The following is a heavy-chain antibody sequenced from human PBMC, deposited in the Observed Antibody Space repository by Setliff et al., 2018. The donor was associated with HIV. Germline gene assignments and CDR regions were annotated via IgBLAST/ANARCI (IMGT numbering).Heavy chain of an antibody. CDR1: GDSIDNSNW. CDR2: IYHSGNT. CDR3: ARGLPKKPSTVTNYWYFDL. D-gene: IGHD4-17*01. J-gene: IGHJ2*01. Sequence: SETLSLTCVVSGDSIDNSNWWSWVRQPPGQGLEWMGEIYHSGNTNYNPSLKSRLTMSVDTSKNQFSLNLTSVTAADTAVYYCARGLPKKPSTVTNYWYFDLWGRGTLVTVSS. V-gene: IGHV4-4*02.